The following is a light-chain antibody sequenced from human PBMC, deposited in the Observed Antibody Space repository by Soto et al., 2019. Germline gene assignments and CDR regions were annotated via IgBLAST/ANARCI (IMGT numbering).Light chain of an antibody. J-gene: IGKJ2*01. V-gene: IGKV1-33*01. CDR1: QDISNY. Sequence: DIQMTQSPSSLSASVGDRVTITCQASQDISNYLNCYQQKPGKAPKLLIYDASNLETGVPSRFSGSGSGTDSTFTISSLQPEDIATYYCQQYDNLPPYTFGQGTKLAIK. CDR3: QQYDNLPPYT. CDR2: DAS.